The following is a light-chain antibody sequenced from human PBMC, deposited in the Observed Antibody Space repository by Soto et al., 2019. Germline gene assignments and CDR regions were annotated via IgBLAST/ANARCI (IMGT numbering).Light chain of an antibody. CDR3: QQYNEWPLS. J-gene: IGKJ4*01. CDR1: QSVRSN. V-gene: IGKV3-15*01. Sequence: EIVMTQSPATLSVSPGERATLSCRASQSVRSNLAWYHQKPGQPPRLLIYGASTRATGLPARFSGSGSGTEFTLTISSLQSEDFAVYYCQQYNEWPLSFGGGTKVEI. CDR2: GAS.